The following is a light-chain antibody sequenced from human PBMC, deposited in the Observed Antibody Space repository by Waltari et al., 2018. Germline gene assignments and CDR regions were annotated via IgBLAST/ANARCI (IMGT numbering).Light chain of an antibody. CDR3: NSFTTSTTWV. V-gene: IGLV2-18*02. Sequence: WYQQPPATAPKLMIYEVSNRPSGVPDRFSGSKSGNTASLTISGLQPEDEADYYCNSFTTSTTWVFGGGTRVTVL. J-gene: IGLJ3*02. CDR2: EVS.